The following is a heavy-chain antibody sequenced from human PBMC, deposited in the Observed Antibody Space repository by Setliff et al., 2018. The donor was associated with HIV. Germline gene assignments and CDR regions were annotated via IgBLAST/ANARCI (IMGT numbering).Heavy chain of an antibody. CDR2: IKQDGSEK. CDR1: GFTFSSYW. J-gene: IGHJ3*02. V-gene: IGHV3-7*01. CDR3: ARDLTLEWLPYRPHAFDI. D-gene: IGHD3-3*01. Sequence: PGGSLRLSCAASGFTFSSYWMSWVRQAPGKGLEWVANIKQDGSEKYYVDSVKGRFTISRDNAKNSLLLQMNSLRAEDTAVYYCARDLTLEWLPYRPHAFDIWGQGTMVTVSS.